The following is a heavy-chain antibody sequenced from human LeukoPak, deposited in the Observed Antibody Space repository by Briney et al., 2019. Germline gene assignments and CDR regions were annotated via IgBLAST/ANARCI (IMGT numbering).Heavy chain of an antibody. CDR2: ISYDGSNK. J-gene: IGHJ4*02. CDR3: AALQTVDTAMVPPLDY. Sequence: GGSLRLSCAASGFTFSGYAMHWVRQAPGKGLEWVAVISYDGSNKYYADSVKGRLTISRDNSKNTLYLQMNSLRAEDTAVYYCAALQTVDTAMVPPLDYWGQGTLVTVSS. D-gene: IGHD5-18*01. V-gene: IGHV3-30*03. CDR1: GFTFSGYA.